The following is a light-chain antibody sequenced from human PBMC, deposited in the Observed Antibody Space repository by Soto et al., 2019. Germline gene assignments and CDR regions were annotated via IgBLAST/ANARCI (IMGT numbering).Light chain of an antibody. CDR2: GAS. CDR1: QSVSSNF. CDR3: QQYGSSAYT. J-gene: IGKJ2*01. V-gene: IGKV3-20*01. Sequence: EIVLTQSPGTLSLSPGERATLSCRASQSVSSNFLAWYQQKLGQPPRLLIYGASSRATGIPDRFSGSGSGTDFTLTISRLEPEDFAVYYCQQYGSSAYTFGQGTKLKIK.